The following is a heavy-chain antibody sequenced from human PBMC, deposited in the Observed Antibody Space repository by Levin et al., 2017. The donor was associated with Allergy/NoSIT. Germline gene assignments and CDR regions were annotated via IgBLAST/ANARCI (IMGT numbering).Heavy chain of an antibody. J-gene: IGHJ4*02. D-gene: IGHD3-10*01. V-gene: IGHV4-30-2*01. CDR2: IYHSGST. CDR1: GGSISSGGYS. CDR3: ARVKANYGSGTAVDY. Sequence: SETLSLTCAVSGGSISSGGYSWSLIRQPPGKGLEWIGYIYHSGSTYYNPSLKSRVTISVDRSKNQFSLKLSSVTAADTAVYYCARVKANYGSGTAVDYWGQGTLVTVSS.